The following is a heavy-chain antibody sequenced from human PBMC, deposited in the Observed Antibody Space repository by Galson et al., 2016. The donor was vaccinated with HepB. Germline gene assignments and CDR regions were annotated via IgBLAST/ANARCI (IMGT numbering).Heavy chain of an antibody. CDR1: GFSLSSARMG. Sequence: PALVKPTQTLTLTCSVSGFSLSSARMGVSWIRQPPGKALEWLAQIFWNDEESYSTSLKSRLTISKDTSKNQVVLSMTNMDPVETATYYCARIHLNALCGRPDAFDVWGQGTVV. V-gene: IGHV2-26*02. D-gene: IGHD1-26*01. CDR2: IFWNDEE. J-gene: IGHJ3*01. CDR3: ARIHLNALCGRPDAFDV.